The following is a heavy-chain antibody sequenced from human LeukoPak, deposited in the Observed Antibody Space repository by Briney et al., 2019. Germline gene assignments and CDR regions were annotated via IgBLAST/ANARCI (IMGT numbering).Heavy chain of an antibody. V-gene: IGHV4-39*07. CDR2: IYYSGTT. J-gene: IGHJ4*02. CDR3: ASGPESYYFDY. CDR1: GGSISSRSYY. Sequence: PSETLSLTCTVSGGSISSRSYYWGWIRQPPGKGLEWIGSIYYSGTTYYNPSLKSRVTISPGTSKNHLSLKMTSVTVADTAMYYCASGPESYYFDYWGQGALVTVSS.